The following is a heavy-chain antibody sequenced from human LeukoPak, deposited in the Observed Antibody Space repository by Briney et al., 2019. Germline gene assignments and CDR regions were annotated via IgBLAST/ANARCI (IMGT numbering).Heavy chain of an antibody. J-gene: IGHJ4*02. CDR2: ISGSGADT. Sequence: GGCLRLSCSASGFTFSTYSMTWVRQAPGKGLHWVSAISGSGADTYYADSVKGRFTISRDNSKNTLYLQMNSLRAEDTAVYYCAKDLGGEGGSGFPGYWGQGTLVTVSS. CDR3: AKDLGGEGGSGFPGY. CDR1: GFTFSTYS. V-gene: IGHV3-23*01. D-gene: IGHD3-10*01.